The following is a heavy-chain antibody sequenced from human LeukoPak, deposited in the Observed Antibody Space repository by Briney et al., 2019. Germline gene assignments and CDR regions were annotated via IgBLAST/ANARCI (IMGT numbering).Heavy chain of an antibody. J-gene: IGHJ3*02. V-gene: IGHV3-11*01. CDR2: ISSSGSTI. D-gene: IGHD1-26*01. Sequence: GGSLRLSCAASGFTFSDYYMSRIRQAPGKGLEWVSYISSSGSTIYYADSVKGRFTISRDNAKNSLYLKMNSLRAEDTAVYYCARDRWELLENLFAFVIWGQGTMVTVSS. CDR1: GFTFSDYY. CDR3: ARDRWELLENLFAFVI.